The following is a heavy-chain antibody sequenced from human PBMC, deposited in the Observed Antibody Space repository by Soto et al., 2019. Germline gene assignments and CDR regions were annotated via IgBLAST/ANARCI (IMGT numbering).Heavy chain of an antibody. V-gene: IGHV3-23*01. CDR2: IGTSGTPT. J-gene: IGHJ3*02. D-gene: IGHD3-10*02. Sequence: PGGSLRLSCIASGFTFRNYAMAWVRQAPGEDLEWVSAIGTSGTPTLYADSVKSRFSISRDDSRNTVSLQMNSLGVEDTATYYCTRILCSSLRDALDIWGQGTMVTVSS. CDR1: GFTFRNYA. CDR3: TRILCSSLRDALDI.